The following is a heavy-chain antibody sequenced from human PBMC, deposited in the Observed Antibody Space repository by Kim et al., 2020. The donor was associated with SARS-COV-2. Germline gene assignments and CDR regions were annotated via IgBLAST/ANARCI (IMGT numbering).Heavy chain of an antibody. J-gene: IGHJ6*01. Sequence: SETLSLTCTVSGGSISSYYWTWIRQPPGKGLEWIGYIYYSGSTNYNPSLKSRVTISVDTSKNQFSLKLSSVTAADTAVYYCSGGEVVGGVPGYYYYGMDV. CDR2: IYYSGST. V-gene: IGHV4-59*01. CDR1: GGSISSYY. CDR3: SGGEVVGGVPGYYYYGMDV. D-gene: IGHD3-16*01.